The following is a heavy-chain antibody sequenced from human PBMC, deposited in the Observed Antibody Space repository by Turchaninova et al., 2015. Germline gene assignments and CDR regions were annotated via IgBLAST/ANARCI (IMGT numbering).Heavy chain of an antibody. Sequence: EVQMVESGGGLVQPGGSLRLSCSVSGFSFSASDMHWVRQAPGKGLEYVSSISSVVSITYSPKARKCRFTISIDNSKNPLYLQMSSLKTEDTAVYYCVKDRWVDYWGQGSLVIVSS. CDR2: ISSVVSIT. J-gene: IGHJ4*02. D-gene: IGHD4-23*01. CDR1: GFSFSASD. CDR3: VKDRWVDY. V-gene: IGHV3-64D*06.